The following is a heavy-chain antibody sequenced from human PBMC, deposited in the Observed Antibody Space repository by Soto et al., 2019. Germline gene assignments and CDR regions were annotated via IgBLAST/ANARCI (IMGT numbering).Heavy chain of an antibody. D-gene: IGHD1-1*01. CDR1: GFTFSLYG. CDR3: AKETIQVGGPNYFDY. Sequence: GSLRLSCEGSGFTFSLYGRQWVRQAPGMGLEWVAVVSHDGLAQYYGDSVMGRFTISRDNSQNTLYLQMNSLRTEDTAIYYCAKETIQVGGPNYFDYWGQGALVTVSS. J-gene: IGHJ4*02. V-gene: IGHV3-30*18. CDR2: VSHDGLAQ.